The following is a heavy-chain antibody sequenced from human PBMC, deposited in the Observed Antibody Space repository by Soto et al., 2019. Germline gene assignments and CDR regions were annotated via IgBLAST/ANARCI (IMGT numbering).Heavy chain of an antibody. CDR1: GYTFTSYG. D-gene: IGHD2-2*03. CDR2: ISAYNGNT. CDR3: ATANWMVPGPVFDY. V-gene: IGHV1-18*04. Sequence: ASVKVSCKASGYTFTSYGISWVRQAPGQGLEWMGWISAYNGNTNYAQKLQGRVTMTTDTSTSTAYMELRSLRSDDTAVYYCATANWMVPGPVFDYWGQGTLVTVSS. J-gene: IGHJ4*02.